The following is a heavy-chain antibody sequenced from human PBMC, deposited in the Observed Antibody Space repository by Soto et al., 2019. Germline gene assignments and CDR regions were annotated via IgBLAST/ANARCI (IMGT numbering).Heavy chain of an antibody. CDR3: AKAFGDYGDYYFDY. J-gene: IGHJ4*02. V-gene: IGHV3-9*01. CDR1: GFTFDDYA. D-gene: IGHD4-17*01. Sequence: EVQLVESGGGLVQPGRSLRLSCAASGFTFDDYAMHWVRRAPGKGLEWVSGISWNSGSIGYADSVKGRFTISRDNAKNSLYLQMNSLRAEDTALYYCAKAFGDYGDYYFDYWGQGTLVTVSS. CDR2: ISWNSGSI.